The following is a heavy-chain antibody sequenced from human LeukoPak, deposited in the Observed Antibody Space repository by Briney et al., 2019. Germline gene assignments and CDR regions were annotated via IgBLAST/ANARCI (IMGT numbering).Heavy chain of an antibody. CDR3: ARDGRHYYGSGSYYLDWFDP. Sequence: GGSLRLSCAASGFIFDDYGMSWVRQVPGKGLEWVSGINWNGRSIGYADSVKGRFTISKDNAKKSLYLQMNNLRAEDTAFYHCARDGRHYYGSGSYYLDWFDPWGQGTLVTVSS. J-gene: IGHJ5*02. D-gene: IGHD3-10*01. V-gene: IGHV3-20*01. CDR2: INWNGRSI. CDR1: GFIFDDYG.